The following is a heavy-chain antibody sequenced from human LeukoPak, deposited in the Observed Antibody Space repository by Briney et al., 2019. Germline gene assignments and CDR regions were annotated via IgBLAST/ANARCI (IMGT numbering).Heavy chain of an antibody. CDR3: ARLRRSGSYLDP. J-gene: IGHJ5*02. V-gene: IGHV3-74*01. CDR1: GFTLSSYW. CDR2: INPDGSTT. D-gene: IGHD1-26*01. Sequence: PGGSLRLSCAASGFTLSSYWMHWVRQVPGKGLVWVSRINPDGSTTTYADSVKGRFTISRDNAKNSLYLQMNSLRAEDTAVYYCARLRRSGSYLDPWGQGTLVTVSS.